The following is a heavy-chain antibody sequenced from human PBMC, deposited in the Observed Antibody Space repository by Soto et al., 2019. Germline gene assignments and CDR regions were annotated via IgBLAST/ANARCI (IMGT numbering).Heavy chain of an antibody. J-gene: IGHJ4*02. CDR1: GFTFSSYA. CDR3: VKDGTKDLPLRQSFYGGYDY. V-gene: IGHV3-64*05. Sequence: GGSLRLSCSASGFTFSSYAMHWVRQAPGKGLEYVSAISSNGGSTYYADSVKGRFTISRDNSKNTLYVQMSSLRAEDTAVYYCVKDGTKDLPLRQSFYGGYDYWGQGTLVTVSS. D-gene: IGHD4-17*01. CDR2: ISSNGGST.